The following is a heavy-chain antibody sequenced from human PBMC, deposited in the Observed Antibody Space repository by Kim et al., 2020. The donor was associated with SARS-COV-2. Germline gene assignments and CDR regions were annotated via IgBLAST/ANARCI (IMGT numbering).Heavy chain of an antibody. D-gene: IGHD3-10*01. J-gene: IGHJ6*03. Sequence: SETLSLTCTVSGGSISSYYWSWIRQPPGKGLEWIGYIYYSGSTNYNPSLKSRVTISVDTSKNQFSLKLSSVTAADTAVYYCARNRRFGSAMDVWGKGTTV. CDR2: IYYSGST. V-gene: IGHV4-59*01. CDR1: GGSISSYY. CDR3: ARNRRFGSAMDV.